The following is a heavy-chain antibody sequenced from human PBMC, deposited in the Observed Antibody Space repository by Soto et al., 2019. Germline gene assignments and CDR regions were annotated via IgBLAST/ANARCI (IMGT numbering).Heavy chain of an antibody. D-gene: IGHD3-10*01. CDR3: ARDYYGSESYSSRDY. CDR1: GFTVSSNY. CDR2: IYSGGST. V-gene: IGHV3-66*01. J-gene: IGHJ4*02. Sequence: SLRLSCAASGFTVSSNYMSWVRQAPGEGLEWVSVIYSGGSTYYADSVKGRFTISRDNSKNTLDLQMNSLRAEDTAVYYCARDYYGSESYSSRDYWGQGTLVTVSS.